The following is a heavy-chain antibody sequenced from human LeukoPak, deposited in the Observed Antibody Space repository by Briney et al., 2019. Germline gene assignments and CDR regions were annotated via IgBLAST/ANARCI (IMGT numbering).Heavy chain of an antibody. D-gene: IGHD1-1*01. Sequence: GASVKVSCKASGYTFTSYGISWVRQAPGQGLEWMGWISAYNGNTNYAQKLQGRVTMTTDTSTSTAYMELRSLRSDDTAVYYCARDSYARRYPADAFDIWGQGTMVTVSS. CDR3: ARDSYARRYPADAFDI. CDR1: GYTFTSYG. V-gene: IGHV1-18*01. J-gene: IGHJ3*02. CDR2: ISAYNGNT.